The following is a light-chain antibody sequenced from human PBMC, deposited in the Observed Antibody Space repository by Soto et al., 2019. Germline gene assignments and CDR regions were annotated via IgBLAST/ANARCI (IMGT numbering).Light chain of an antibody. CDR3: QQYGSSPQT. J-gene: IGKJ1*01. V-gene: IGKV3-20*01. Sequence: IVLTQSPGTLSLSPGERATLSCRASQSVSSSYLAWYQQKPGQAPRLLIYGASSRATGIPDRISGSGSGTDFTLTISRLEPEDFAVYYCQQYGSSPQTFGQGTKV. CDR2: GAS. CDR1: QSVSSSY.